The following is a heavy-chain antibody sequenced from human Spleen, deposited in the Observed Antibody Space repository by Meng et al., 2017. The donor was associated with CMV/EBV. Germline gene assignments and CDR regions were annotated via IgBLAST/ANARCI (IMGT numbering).Heavy chain of an antibody. CDR3: ARLGDDYGGNSDAFDI. J-gene: IGHJ3*02. Sequence: KVSCKGSGYSFTSYWIGWVRQMPGKGLEWMGIIYPGDSDTRYSPSFQGQVTISADKSISTAYLQWSSLKASDTAMYYCARLGDDYGGNSDAFDIWGQGTMVTVSS. V-gene: IGHV5-51*01. CDR1: GYSFTSYW. CDR2: IYPGDSDT. D-gene: IGHD4-23*01.